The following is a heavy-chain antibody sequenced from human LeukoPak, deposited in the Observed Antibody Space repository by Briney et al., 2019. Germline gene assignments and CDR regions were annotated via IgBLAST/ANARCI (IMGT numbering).Heavy chain of an antibody. CDR1: GFTFSDYW. J-gene: IGHJ4*02. V-gene: IGHV3-74*01. CDR2: IKSDGSSI. CDR3: AKGAYFDY. Sequence: PGGSLRLSCTASGFTFSDYWMHWVRQAPGKGLVWVSRIKSDGSSINYAASVKGRFTISRDNAKNTLYLQMTSLRAEDTAVYYCAKGAYFDYWGQGILVTVSS.